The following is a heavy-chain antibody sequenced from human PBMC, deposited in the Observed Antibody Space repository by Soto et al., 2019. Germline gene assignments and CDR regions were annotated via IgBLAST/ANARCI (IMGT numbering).Heavy chain of an antibody. D-gene: IGHD2-15*01. CDR1: GFTFRSYG. J-gene: IGHJ4*02. CDR3: ARVSSNLVVLDY. V-gene: IGHV3-33*01. Sequence: QVQLVESGGGVVQPGRPLRLSCAASGFTFRSYGMQWVRQAPGKGLEWVAVIWYDGSNKYYADSVKGRFTISRDNSKDARYLQMNSLRAEDTALYFCARVSSNLVVLDYCGQRTLVTVS. CDR2: IWYDGSNK.